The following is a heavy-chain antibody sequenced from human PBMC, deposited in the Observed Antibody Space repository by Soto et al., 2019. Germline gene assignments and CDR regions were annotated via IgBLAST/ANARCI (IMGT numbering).Heavy chain of an antibody. Sequence: PGGALLVSCASSGFTFSIYSMAWVRQAPGKGLEWVSSISSSSSYIYYADSVKGRFTISRDNAKNSLYLQMNSLRAEDTAVYYCERSIVVVTPGHAFDIWGQGTTVTV. CDR3: ERSIVVVTPGHAFDI. CDR1: GFTFSIYS. D-gene: IGHD3-22*01. V-gene: IGHV3-21*01. J-gene: IGHJ3*02. CDR2: ISSSSSYI.